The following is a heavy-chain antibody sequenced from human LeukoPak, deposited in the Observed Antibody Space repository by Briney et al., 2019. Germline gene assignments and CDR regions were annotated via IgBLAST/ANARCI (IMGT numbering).Heavy chain of an antibody. J-gene: IGHJ4*02. Sequence: ASVKVSCKASGYTFTGYYMHWVRQAPGQGLEWMGWINPNSGGTNYAQKFQGRVTMTRDTSTSTAYMELSRLRSDDTAVYYCARDCGGSCGEDYWGQGTLVTVSS. CDR2: INPNSGGT. CDR1: GYTFTGYY. V-gene: IGHV1-2*02. CDR3: ARDCGGSCGEDY. D-gene: IGHD2-15*01.